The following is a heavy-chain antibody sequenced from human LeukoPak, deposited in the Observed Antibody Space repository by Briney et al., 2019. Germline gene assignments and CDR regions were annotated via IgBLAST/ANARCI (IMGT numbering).Heavy chain of an antibody. D-gene: IGHD4-17*01. CDR3: ARDLVTVTKGFDI. CDR2: IYYSGNT. V-gene: IGHV4-59*01. Sequence: SETLSLTCTVSGAAISSYYWNWIRQPPGKGLEWIGYIYYSGNTNYNPSLKSRVTISIDTSKNQFSLKLSSVTAADTAVYYCARDLVTVTKGFDIWGQGTMVSVSS. CDR1: GAAISSYY. J-gene: IGHJ3*02.